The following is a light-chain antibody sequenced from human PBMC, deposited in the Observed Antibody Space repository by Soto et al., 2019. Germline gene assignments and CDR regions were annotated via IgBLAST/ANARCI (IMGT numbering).Light chain of an antibody. CDR3: QQYDSYLIT. Sequence: DIKMTQSPSTLSASVGDRVTITCRASQTINTWLAWYQQKPGKAPKLLIYKASSLESGVPSRFSGSGSGTEFTLTISSLQPDDYATYYCQQYDSYLITFGQGTRLEIK. V-gene: IGKV1-5*03. CDR2: KAS. CDR1: QTINTW. J-gene: IGKJ5*01.